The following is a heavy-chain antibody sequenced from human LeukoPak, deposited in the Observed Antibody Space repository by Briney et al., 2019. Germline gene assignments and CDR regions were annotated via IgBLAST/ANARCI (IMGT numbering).Heavy chain of an antibody. CDR1: GASVSSGSYY. Sequence: SETLSLTCTVSGASVSSGSYYWSWIRQPPGKGLEWIGYIYYSGSTNYNPSLKTRVTMSLDTSKNRFSLKLSSVSAADTAVYYCAQSPFVVLTAIHLASWGQGTLVTASS. CDR3: AQSPFVVLTAIHLAS. V-gene: IGHV4-61*01. J-gene: IGHJ4*02. D-gene: IGHD2-21*02. CDR2: IYYSGST.